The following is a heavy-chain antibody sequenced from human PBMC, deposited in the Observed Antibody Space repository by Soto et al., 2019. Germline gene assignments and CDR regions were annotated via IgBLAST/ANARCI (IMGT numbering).Heavy chain of an antibody. CDR1: GGTFSSDA. CDR3: ARVLVLGAIYEVPAAIGGMDV. D-gene: IGHD2-2*01. V-gene: IGHV1-69*01. J-gene: IGHJ6*02. CDR2: IIPIFGTA. Sequence: QVQLVQSGAEVKKPGSSVKVSCKASGGTFSSDAISWVRQAPGQGLEWMGGIIPIFGTANYAQKFQGRVTITADESTSTAYMELSSLRSEDTAVYYCARVLVLGAIYEVPAAIGGMDVWGQGTTVTVSS.